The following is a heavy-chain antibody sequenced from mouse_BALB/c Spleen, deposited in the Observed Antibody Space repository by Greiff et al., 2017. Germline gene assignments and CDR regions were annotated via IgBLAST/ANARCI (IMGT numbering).Heavy chain of an antibody. CDR3: ATTVVEKLDY. V-gene: IGHV1-54*01. Sequence: QVQLQQSGAELVRPGTSVKVSCKASGYAFTNYLIEWVKQRPGQGLEWIGVINPGSGGTNYNEKFKGKATLTADKSSSTAYMQLSSLTSDDSAVYFCATTVVEKLDYWGQGTTLTVSS. J-gene: IGHJ2*01. D-gene: IGHD1-1*01. CDR2: INPGSGGT. CDR1: GYAFTNYL.